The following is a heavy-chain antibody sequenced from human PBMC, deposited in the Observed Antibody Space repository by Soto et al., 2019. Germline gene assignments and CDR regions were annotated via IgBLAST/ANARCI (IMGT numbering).Heavy chain of an antibody. V-gene: IGHV3-7*01. J-gene: IGHJ4*02. CDR2: IKQDGSEK. CDR1: GFTFSSYW. Sequence: GGSLRLSCAASGFTFSSYWMSWVRQAPGKGLEWVANIKQDGSEKYYVDSVKGRFTISRDNAKNSLYLQMNSLRAEDTAVYYCEISHITMVRGVTDYFDYWGQGTLVNVSS. D-gene: IGHD3-10*01. CDR3: EISHITMVRGVTDYFDY.